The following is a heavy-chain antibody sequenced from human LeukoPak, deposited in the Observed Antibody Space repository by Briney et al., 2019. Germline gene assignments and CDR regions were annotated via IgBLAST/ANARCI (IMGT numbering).Heavy chain of an antibody. CDR3: ARKGAAAGSNWFDP. V-gene: IGHV1-18*01. J-gene: IGHJ5*02. Sequence: ASVKVSFKASGYTFTSYGISWVRQAPGQGLELMGWISAYNGNTNHAQKLQGRVTMTTDTSTSTAYMALRSLRSDDTAVYYCARKGAAAGSNWFDPWGQGTLVTVSS. CDR2: ISAYNGNT. D-gene: IGHD6-13*01. CDR1: GYTFTSYG.